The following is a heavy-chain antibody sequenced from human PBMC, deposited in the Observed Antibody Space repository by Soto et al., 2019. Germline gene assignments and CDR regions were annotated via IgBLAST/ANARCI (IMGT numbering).Heavy chain of an antibody. CDR2: IYYSGST. CDR3: ARVWGGAFDV. D-gene: IGHD3-10*01. Sequence: SETLSLTCTVSGGSISSYYWSWIRQPPGKGLEWIGYIYYSGSTNYNPSLKSRVTISVDTSKNQFSLKLSSVSAADTAVYYCARVWGGAFDVWGQGTMVTVSS. V-gene: IGHV4-59*01. CDR1: GGSISSYY. J-gene: IGHJ3*01.